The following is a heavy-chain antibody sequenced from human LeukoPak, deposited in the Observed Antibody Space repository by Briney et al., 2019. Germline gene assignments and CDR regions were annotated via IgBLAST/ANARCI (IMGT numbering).Heavy chain of an antibody. Sequence: SETLSLTCTVSGYSISSGYDWGWMRQAPGKGLEWLGSISQSGNTYNNPSLKSRDTLSVDTSKNQVSLKLTSVSAADTAVYYCARSEINDYFKYWGPGILVTVSS. CDR3: ARSEINDYFKY. D-gene: IGHD3-16*01. CDR2: ISQSGNT. CDR1: GYSISSGYD. J-gene: IGHJ4*02. V-gene: IGHV4-38-2*02.